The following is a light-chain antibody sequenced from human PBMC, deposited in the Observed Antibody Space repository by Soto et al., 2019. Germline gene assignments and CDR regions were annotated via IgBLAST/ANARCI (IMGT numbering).Light chain of an antibody. J-gene: IGKJ1*01. V-gene: IGKV2-24*01. CDR3: MQGTQFPRT. CDR2: QIS. CDR1: QSLVHRDGNTY. Sequence: DIVMTQTPLSSPVTLGQPASISCRSSQSLVHRDGNTYLSWVQQRPGQPPRLLIYQISNRFSGVPDRFSGSGAGTDFTLKISRVEPEDVGVYYCMQGTQFPRTFGQGTKVEIK.